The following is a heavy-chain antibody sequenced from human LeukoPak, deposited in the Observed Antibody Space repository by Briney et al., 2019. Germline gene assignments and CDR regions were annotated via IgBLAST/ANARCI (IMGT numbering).Heavy chain of an antibody. D-gene: IGHD5-18*01. V-gene: IGHV4-4*02. Sequence: SETLSLTCAVSGGSISSNNWWNWVRQPPGKGLEWIGDIRHSGSTNYNPSLKSRVTISVDTSKNQFSLKLSSVTAADTAVYYCARTSGYSYGYWGQGTLVTVSS. CDR2: IRHSGST. CDR3: ARTSGYSYGY. J-gene: IGHJ4*02. CDR1: GGSISSNNW.